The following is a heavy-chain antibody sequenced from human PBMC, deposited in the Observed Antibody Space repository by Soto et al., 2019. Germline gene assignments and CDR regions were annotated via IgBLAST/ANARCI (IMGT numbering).Heavy chain of an antibody. D-gene: IGHD6-13*01. CDR3: ARYVGDIAAADNWFDP. V-gene: IGHV4-31*03. Sequence: PSETLTLTCTVSGGSISSGGYYWSWIRQHPGKGLEWIGYIYYSGSTYYNPSLKSRVTISVDTTKNQFSLKLSSVTAADTAEYYCARYVGDIAAADNWFDPWGQGTLVTVSS. CDR1: GGSISSGGYY. J-gene: IGHJ5*02. CDR2: IYYSGST.